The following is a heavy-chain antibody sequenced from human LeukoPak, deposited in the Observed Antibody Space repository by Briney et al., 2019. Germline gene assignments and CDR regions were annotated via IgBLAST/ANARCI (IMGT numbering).Heavy chain of an antibody. CDR2: ITADNGNA. D-gene: IGHD2-15*01. J-gene: IGHJ4*02. CDR3: ASAMYCSSSNCYDGGSDY. Sequence: ASVKVSCKASGYTFTNYGISWGRQAPGQGLEWIVWITADNGNANYAQKFHGRVTMTADTSTSTAYIELRSLRSDDTAVYYCASAMYCSSSNCYDGGSDYWGQGTLVTVSS. CDR1: GYTFTNYG. V-gene: IGHV1-18*01.